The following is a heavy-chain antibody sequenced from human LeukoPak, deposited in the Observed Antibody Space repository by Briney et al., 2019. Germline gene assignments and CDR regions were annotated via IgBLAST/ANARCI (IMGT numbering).Heavy chain of an antibody. Sequence: SETLSLTCTVSGGSISSSSYYWGWIRQPPGKGLERIGSIYYSGSTYYNPSLKSRVTISVDTSKNQFSLKLSSVTAADTAVYYCARLLVIVVVPAAIPENAFDIWGQGTMVTVSS. CDR2: IYYSGST. CDR1: GGSISSSSYY. J-gene: IGHJ3*02. D-gene: IGHD2-2*02. CDR3: ARLLVIVVVPAAIPENAFDI. V-gene: IGHV4-39*01.